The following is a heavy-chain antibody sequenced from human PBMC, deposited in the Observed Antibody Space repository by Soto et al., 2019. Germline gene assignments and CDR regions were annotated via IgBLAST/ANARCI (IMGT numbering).Heavy chain of an antibody. Sequence: QVQLVQSGAEVKKPGASVKVSCKASGYSFTGYGISWVRQAPGQGLEWVGWISAYNGNTHYAQKLQGRVTMTTDTSTSTAYRELRSLRSDDTAVYYCARAAYDILTGYYNGGAFDIWGQGTMVTVSS. CDR3: ARAAYDILTGYYNGGAFDI. CDR2: ISAYNGNT. CDR1: GYSFTGYG. J-gene: IGHJ3*02. D-gene: IGHD3-9*01. V-gene: IGHV1-18*01.